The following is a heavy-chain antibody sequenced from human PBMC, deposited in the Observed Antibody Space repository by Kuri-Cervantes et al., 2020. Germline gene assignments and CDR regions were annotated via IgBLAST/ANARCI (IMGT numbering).Heavy chain of an antibody. D-gene: IGHD4-17*01. CDR3: AKEGHTGGDYGDNAGS. J-gene: IGHJ5*02. Sequence: GESLKISCAASGFSFSTYGMSWVRQAPGKGLEWVSAISGSGGSTYYADSVKGRFTISRDNSKNTLYLQMNSLRAEDTAVYYCAKEGHTGGDYGDNAGSWGQGTLVTVSS. CDR2: ISGSGGST. CDR1: GFSFSTYG. V-gene: IGHV3-23*01.